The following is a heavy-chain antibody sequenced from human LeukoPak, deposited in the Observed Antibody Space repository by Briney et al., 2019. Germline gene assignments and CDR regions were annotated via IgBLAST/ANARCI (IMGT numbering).Heavy chain of an antibody. CDR3: AIHSGAWYHFDY. CDR2: ISGSGGGT. CDR1: GFTFSSYA. V-gene: IGHV3-23*01. J-gene: IGHJ4*02. D-gene: IGHD6-19*01. Sequence: GGSLRLSCAASGFTFSSYAMSWVRQAPGKGLEWVSAISGSGGGTYYADSVKGRFTISRDNSKNTLYLQMNSLRAEDTAVYYCAIHSGAWYHFDYWGQGTLVTVSS.